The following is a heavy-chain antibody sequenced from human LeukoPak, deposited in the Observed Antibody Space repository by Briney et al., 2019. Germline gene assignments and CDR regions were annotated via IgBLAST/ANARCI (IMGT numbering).Heavy chain of an antibody. Sequence: ASVKVSCKASGYTFTSFCVHWVRQAPGQGLEWMGIINPSGGTTAYAQKFQGRVTMTRDTSTSTVYMELSNLGSDDTAMYYCARGSGGCTTSSCSFDYWGQGTLVTVSS. CDR2: INPSGGTT. V-gene: IGHV1-46*01. J-gene: IGHJ4*02. CDR3: ARGSGGCTTSSCSFDY. D-gene: IGHD1-26*01. CDR1: GYTFTSFC.